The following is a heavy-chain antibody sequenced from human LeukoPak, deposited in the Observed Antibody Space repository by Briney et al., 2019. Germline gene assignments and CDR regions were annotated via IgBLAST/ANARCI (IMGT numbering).Heavy chain of an antibody. CDR2: IYYTGST. CDR1: GGSISNYY. D-gene: IGHD2-2*02. Sequence: SETLSLTCTVSGGSISNYYWNWIRQPPGKGLEWIGYIYYTGSTNYNPSLKSRVTISVDTSKNQFSLKLSSVTAADTAVYYCARVPAAIEGVWFDPWGQGTLVTVSS. CDR3: ARVPAAIEGVWFDP. V-gene: IGHV4-59*01. J-gene: IGHJ5*02.